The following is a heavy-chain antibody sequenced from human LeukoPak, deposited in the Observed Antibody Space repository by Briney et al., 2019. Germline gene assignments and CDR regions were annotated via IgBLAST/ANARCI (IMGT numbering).Heavy chain of an antibody. D-gene: IGHD2-15*01. J-gene: IGHJ5*02. CDR2: INHSGST. Sequence: PSETLSLTCAVYGGSFSGYYWSWIRQPPGKGLELIGEINHSGSTNYNPSLKSRVTISVDTSKNQFSLKLSSVTAADTAVYYCARGSGYCSGGSCNNWFDPWGQGTLVTVSS. CDR3: ARGSGYCSGGSCNNWFDP. CDR1: GGSFSGYY. V-gene: IGHV4-34*01.